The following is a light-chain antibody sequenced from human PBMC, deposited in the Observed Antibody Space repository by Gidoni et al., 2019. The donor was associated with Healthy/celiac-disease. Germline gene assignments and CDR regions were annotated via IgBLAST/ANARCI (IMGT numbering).Light chain of an antibody. Sequence: ETVMTQSPATLSVSPGERATLSCRASQSVNSNLAWYQQKPGQAPRLLIYGASTRATGLPARFSGSGSGTEFTLTISSLQSEDFAVYYCQQYNNWPPWTFGQGTKVEIK. CDR2: GAS. J-gene: IGKJ1*01. CDR1: QSVNSN. CDR3: QQYNNWPPWT. V-gene: IGKV3-15*01.